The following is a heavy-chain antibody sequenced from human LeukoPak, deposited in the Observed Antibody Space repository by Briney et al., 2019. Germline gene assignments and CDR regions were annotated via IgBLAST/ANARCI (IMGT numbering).Heavy chain of an antibody. CDR1: GFTFSSYG. J-gene: IGHJ3*02. CDR3: AKDYDSSGYYGTSDAFDI. Sequence: GGSLRLPCAASGFTFSSYGMHWVRQAPGKGLEWVAVISYDGSNKYYADSVKGRFTISRDNSKNTLYLQMNSLRAEDTAVYYCAKDYDSSGYYGTSDAFDIWGQGTMVTVSS. CDR2: ISYDGSNK. D-gene: IGHD3-22*01. V-gene: IGHV3-30*18.